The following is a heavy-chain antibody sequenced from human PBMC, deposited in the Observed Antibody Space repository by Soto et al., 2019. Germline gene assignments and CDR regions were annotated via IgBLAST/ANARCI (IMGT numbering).Heavy chain of an antibody. D-gene: IGHD1-26*01. CDR3: ARGRRGSYRIDWFDP. CDR2: INHSGST. J-gene: IGHJ5*02. V-gene: IGHV4-34*01. CDR1: GGSFSGYY. Sequence: SETLSLTCAVYGGSFSGYYWSWIRQPPGRGLEWIGEINHSGSTNYNPALKSRVTISVDTSKNQFSLKLSSVTAADTAVYYCARGRRGSYRIDWFDPWGQGTLVTVS.